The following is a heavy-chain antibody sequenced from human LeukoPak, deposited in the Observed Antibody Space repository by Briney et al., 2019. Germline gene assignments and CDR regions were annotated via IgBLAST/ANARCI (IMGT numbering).Heavy chain of an antibody. Sequence: GSLRLSCAASGCTFSSYSMNWGRQAPGTGLEWVSYISSSISTIYYADSVKGRFTISRDNAKNSLYMQMNSLRAEDTAVYYCAREKQQQLPTRNWFDTWGQGTLVTVSS. D-gene: IGHD6-13*01. CDR1: GCTFSSYS. CDR2: ISSSISTI. CDR3: AREKQQQLPTRNWFDT. J-gene: IGHJ5*02. V-gene: IGHV3-48*04.